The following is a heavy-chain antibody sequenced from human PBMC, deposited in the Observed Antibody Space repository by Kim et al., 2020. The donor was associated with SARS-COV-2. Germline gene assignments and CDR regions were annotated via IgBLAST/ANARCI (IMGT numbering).Heavy chain of an antibody. Sequence: SETLSLTCTVSGGSISSYYWSWIRQPPGKGLEWIGYIYYSGSTNYNPSLMSRFTISVDTSKNHFSLKLSSFTAADTAVYYCAGGYSLAYDYWGQGTLVTV. CDR2: IYYSGST. CDR3: AGGYSLAYDY. CDR1: GGSISSYY. D-gene: IGHD5-18*01. J-gene: IGHJ4*02. V-gene: IGHV4-59*01.